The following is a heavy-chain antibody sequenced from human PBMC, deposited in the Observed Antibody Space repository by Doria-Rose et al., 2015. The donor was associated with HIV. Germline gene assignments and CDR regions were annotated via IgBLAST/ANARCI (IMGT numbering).Heavy chain of an antibody. CDR3: ARIKSSRWYHKYYFDF. Sequence: QVTLKESDPVLVKPTETLTLTCTVSGVSLSSPGMGVSWIRQPPGNALEWLANIVSDDERSYTTSLKSRLTISRGTSKSQVVLTMTDMDPVDTATYYCARIKSSRWYHKYYFDFWGQGTLVIVSA. V-gene: IGHV2-26*01. CDR2: IVSDDER. J-gene: IGHJ4*02. CDR1: GVSLSSPGMG. D-gene: IGHD6-13*01.